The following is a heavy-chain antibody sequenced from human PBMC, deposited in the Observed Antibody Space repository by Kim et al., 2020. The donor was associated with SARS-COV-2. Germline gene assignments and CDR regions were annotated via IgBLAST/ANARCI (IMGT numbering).Heavy chain of an antibody. CDR1: GYTFTSYG. V-gene: IGHV1-18*01. Sequence: ASVKVSCKASGYTFTSYGISWVRQAPGQGLEWMGWISAYNGNTNYAQKLQGRVTMTTDTSTSTAYMELRSLRSDDTAVYYCARDPGATVVTPPGMDVWGQGTTVTVSS. J-gene: IGHJ6*02. D-gene: IGHD1-26*01. CDR3: ARDPGATVVTPPGMDV. CDR2: ISAYNGNT.